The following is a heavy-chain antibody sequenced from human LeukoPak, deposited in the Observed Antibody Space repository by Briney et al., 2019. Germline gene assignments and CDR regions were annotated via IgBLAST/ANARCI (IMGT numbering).Heavy chain of an antibody. Sequence: PGGSLRLSCVDSGFIFRSYALHWLRQAPGKGLEWVAVISYDGSNKYYADSVKGRFTISRDNSKNTLYLQMNSLRAEDTAVYYCATWGSVVAATKYFDYWGQGTLVTVSS. D-gene: IGHD2-15*01. CDR1: GFIFRSYA. CDR2: ISYDGSNK. V-gene: IGHV3-30*04. CDR3: ATWGSVVAATKYFDY. J-gene: IGHJ4*02.